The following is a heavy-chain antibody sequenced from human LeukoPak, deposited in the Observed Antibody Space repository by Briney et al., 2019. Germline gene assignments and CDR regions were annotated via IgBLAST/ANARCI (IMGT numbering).Heavy chain of an antibody. V-gene: IGHV3-23*01. D-gene: IGHD2-21*02. CDR2: ISGSGGST. CDR3: AKRLSYYYYYMDV. CDR1: GFTFSSYA. Sequence: GGSLRLSCAASGFTFSSYAMSWVRQAPGKGLEWVSAISGSGGSTYCADPVKGRFTISRDNSKNTLYLQMNSLRAEDTAVYYCAKRLSYYYYYMDVWGKGTTVTVSS. J-gene: IGHJ6*03.